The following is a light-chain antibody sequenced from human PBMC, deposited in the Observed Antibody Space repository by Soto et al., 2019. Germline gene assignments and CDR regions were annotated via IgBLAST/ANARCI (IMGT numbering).Light chain of an antibody. J-gene: IGLJ3*02. CDR1: SSDVGTYNY. CDR2: DVS. CDR3: SSYTSRSNWV. V-gene: IGLV2-14*01. Sequence: QSALTQPASVSGSPGQSITISCTGTSSDVGTYNYVSWYQQHPGKAPKLMIYDVSNRPSGVSNRFSGSKSGNTASLTISGLQAEDEADYYCSSYTSRSNWVFGGGTKLTVL.